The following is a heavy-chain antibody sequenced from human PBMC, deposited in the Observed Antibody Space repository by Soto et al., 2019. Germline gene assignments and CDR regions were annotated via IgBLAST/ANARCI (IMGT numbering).Heavy chain of an antibody. CDR2: INSYGSIT. CDR3: ARAMTSVGAAAKGDF. V-gene: IGHV3-74*01. Sequence: EVQLVESGGGLILPGGSLRLSCAASGFTFNTHWMHWVRQAPGKGLVWVSRINSYGSITDYADSVKGRFSISRDNPRNTLYLQMNSLSPEDTAVYYCARAMTSVGAAAKGDFWGQGTLVTVSS. D-gene: IGHD1-26*01. J-gene: IGHJ4*02. CDR1: GFTFNTHW.